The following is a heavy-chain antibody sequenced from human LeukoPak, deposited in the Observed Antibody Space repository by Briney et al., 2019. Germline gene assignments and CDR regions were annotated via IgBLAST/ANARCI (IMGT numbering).Heavy chain of an antibody. CDR3: ARDTYYGSGSYYRYTFDF. V-gene: IGHV3-53*01. J-gene: IGHJ4*02. CDR2: IYGAGKT. D-gene: IGHD3-10*01. Sequence: GGSLRLSCAASGCSVSKNYMSWVRQAPGKGLEWVSVIYGAGKTHYADSVKGRFNISRDNSKNTLYLQMNSLRAEDTAVYYCARDTYYGSGSYYRYTFDFWGKGTMVTVSS. CDR1: GCSVSKNY.